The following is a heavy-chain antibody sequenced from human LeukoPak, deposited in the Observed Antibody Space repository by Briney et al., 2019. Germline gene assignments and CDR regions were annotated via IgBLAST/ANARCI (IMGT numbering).Heavy chain of an antibody. V-gene: IGHV4-39*01. CDR1: GGSISSSSYF. J-gene: IGHJ4*02. CDR3: ARGYSYGVFDY. D-gene: IGHD5-18*01. Sequence: SETLSLTCTISGGSISSSSYFWGWIRQPPGKGLEWIGSIFYSGSTYYNPSLNSRVTISIDTSKNQFSLRLSSVTAADTAVYYCARGYSYGVFDYWGQGTLVTVSS. CDR2: IFYSGST.